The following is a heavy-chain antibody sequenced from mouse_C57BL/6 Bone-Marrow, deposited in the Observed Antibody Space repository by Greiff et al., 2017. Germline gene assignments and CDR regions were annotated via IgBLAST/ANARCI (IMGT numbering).Heavy chain of an antibody. CDR1: GYTFTNYW. D-gene: IGHD2-4*01. CDR3: AREGDYDGGFAY. V-gene: IGHV1-63*01. CDR2: IYPGGGYP. J-gene: IGHJ3*01. Sequence: QVQLQQSGAELVRPGTSVKMSCKASGYTFTNYWIGWAKQRPGHGLEWIGDIYPGGGYPNYNEKFKGKATLTADKYSSTAYMQFSSLTSEDSAIYYCAREGDYDGGFAYWGQGTLVTVSA.